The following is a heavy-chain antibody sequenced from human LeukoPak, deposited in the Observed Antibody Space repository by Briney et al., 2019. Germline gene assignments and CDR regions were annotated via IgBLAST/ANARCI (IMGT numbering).Heavy chain of an antibody. V-gene: IGHV4-4*07. Sequence: SETLSLTCTVSGGSISNYYWSWIRQPAGKGLKWIGRIYSLGSTNYNPSLKSRVTMSVDTSKNQFSLKVRSVTAADTAIYYCAKGPTVGTPTAVDYWGQGILVTVSS. CDR3: AKGPTVGTPTAVDY. CDR2: IYSLGST. D-gene: IGHD4-23*01. CDR1: GGSISNYY. J-gene: IGHJ4*02.